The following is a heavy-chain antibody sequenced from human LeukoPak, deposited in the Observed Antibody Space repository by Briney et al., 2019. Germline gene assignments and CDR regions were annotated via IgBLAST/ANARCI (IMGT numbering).Heavy chain of an antibody. D-gene: IGHD2-2*03. CDR3: ASDGSMDV. Sequence: GSLRLSCAASGFTFSSYWMSWVRQAPGKGLEWVAVISYHGSNKYYADSVKGRFTISRDNSKNTLYLQMNSLRAEDTAVYYCASDGSMDVWGKGTTVTVSS. CDR1: GFTFSSYW. CDR2: ISYHGSNK. J-gene: IGHJ6*03. V-gene: IGHV3-30*03.